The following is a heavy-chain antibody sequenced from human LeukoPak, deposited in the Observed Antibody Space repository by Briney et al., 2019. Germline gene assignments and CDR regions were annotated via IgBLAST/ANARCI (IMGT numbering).Heavy chain of an antibody. J-gene: IGHJ1*01. CDR2: INPNTGDT. CDR1: GYTFTGYY. CDR3: AKSGCDVNCAEYLQH. Sequence: ASVKVSCKASGYTFTGYYIHWVRQAPGQGLEWMGLINPNTGDTKYAQKFQGRVTMTRDTSISTAYMELNRLRSDDTAIYHCAKSGCDVNCAEYLQHGGQGPLVTVSS. V-gene: IGHV1-2*06. D-gene: IGHD1-20*01.